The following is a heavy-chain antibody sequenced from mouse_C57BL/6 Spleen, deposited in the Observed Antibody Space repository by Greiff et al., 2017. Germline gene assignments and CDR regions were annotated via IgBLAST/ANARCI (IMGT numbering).Heavy chain of an antibody. J-gene: IGHJ1*03. CDR3: ARALYGNYWYFDV. Sequence: VKVVESGAELVRPGTSVKVSCKASGYAFTNYLIEWVKQRPGQGLEWIGVINPGSGGTNYNEKFKGKATLTADKSSSTAYMQLSSLTSEDSAVYFCARALYGNYWYFDVWGTGTTVTVSS. CDR1: GYAFTNYL. V-gene: IGHV1-54*01. D-gene: IGHD2-1*01. CDR2: INPGSGGT.